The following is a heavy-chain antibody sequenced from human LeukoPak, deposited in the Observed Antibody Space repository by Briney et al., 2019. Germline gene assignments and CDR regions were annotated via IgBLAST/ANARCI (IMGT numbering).Heavy chain of an antibody. J-gene: IGHJ4*02. D-gene: IGHD5-18*01. Sequence: ASVKVSCKASGYTFTSYYMHWVRQAPGQGLEWMGIINPSGGSTSYAQKFQGRVTMTRDKSTSTVYMELRSLRSEDTAVYYCARDGTFGGYSYGLAYFDYWGQGTLVTVSS. CDR2: INPSGGST. V-gene: IGHV1-46*01. CDR3: ARDGTFGGYSYGLAYFDY. CDR1: GYTFTSYY.